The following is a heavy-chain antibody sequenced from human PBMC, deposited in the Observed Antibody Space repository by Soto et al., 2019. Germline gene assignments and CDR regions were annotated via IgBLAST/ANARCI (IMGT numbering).Heavy chain of an antibody. Sequence: ASVKVSCKASGYTFTSYDIYWVRQATGQGLEWMGWMNPNTGNSGYAQKFQGRVTVTSDTSINTVHMELSSLRSEDTAVYYCARRAETNGWNGFGADKYYFDYWGQGTLVTVSS. CDR3: ARRAETNGWNGFGADKYYFDY. D-gene: IGHD1-1*01. CDR1: GYTFTSYD. J-gene: IGHJ4*02. CDR2: MNPNTGNS. V-gene: IGHV1-8*01.